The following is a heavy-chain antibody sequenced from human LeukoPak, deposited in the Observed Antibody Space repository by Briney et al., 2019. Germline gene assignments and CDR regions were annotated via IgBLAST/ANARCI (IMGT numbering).Heavy chain of an antibody. CDR1: GGSISSSSYY. Sequence: SETLSPTCTVSGGSISSSSYYWGWIRQPPGKGLEWIGSIYYRGSTYYNRSLKSRVTISVDTPKNQSSLKLSSVTAADMAVYFCARLKAELPYYFVYWGEGTLVTVSS. CDR2: IYYRGST. J-gene: IGHJ4*02. CDR3: ARLKAELPYYFVY. V-gene: IGHV4-39*01. D-gene: IGHD1-26*01.